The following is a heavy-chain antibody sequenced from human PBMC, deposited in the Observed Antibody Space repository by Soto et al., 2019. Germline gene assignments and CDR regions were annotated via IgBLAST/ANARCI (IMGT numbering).Heavy chain of an antibody. J-gene: IGHJ4*02. D-gene: IGHD3-16*01. V-gene: IGHV4-59*13. Sequence: SETLSLTCTVSAASFSKYYWSWIRQPPGKGLEWIGYIYFNGDTNYNPSLKRRVTISVDTSKKQISLNLTSVTDADTAVYFCASVTFGGVVLAHWGQGTLVTVSS. CDR3: ASVTFGGVVLAH. CDR2: IYFNGDT. CDR1: AASFSKYY.